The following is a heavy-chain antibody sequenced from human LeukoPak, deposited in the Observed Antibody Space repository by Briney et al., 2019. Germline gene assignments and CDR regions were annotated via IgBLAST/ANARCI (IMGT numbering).Heavy chain of an antibody. Sequence: PSETLSLTCAVYGGSFSGYYWSWIRQPPGKGLEWIGEINHSGSTYYNPSLKSRVTISVDTSKNQFSLKLSSVTAADTAVYYCARVKVEMATRSFDYWGQGTLVTVSS. D-gene: IGHD5-24*01. CDR3: ARVKVEMATRSFDY. CDR2: INHSGST. V-gene: IGHV4-34*01. CDR1: GGSFSGYY. J-gene: IGHJ4*02.